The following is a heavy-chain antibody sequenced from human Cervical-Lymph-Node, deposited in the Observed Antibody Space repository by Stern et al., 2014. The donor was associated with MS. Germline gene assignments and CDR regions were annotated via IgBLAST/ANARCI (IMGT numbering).Heavy chain of an antibody. CDR3: SRDKFRSTAAIFDY. Sequence: VQLVESGGGVVQPGGSLRLSCVASGFTFSNYAMHWVRPAPGRGLEWVAVIWFGGSHEDYADSVKGRFTISRDNSENTLYLQMNGLRAEDTAVYYCSRDKFRSTAAIFDYWGQGTLVTVSS. CDR1: GFTFSNYA. D-gene: IGHD5/OR15-5a*01. J-gene: IGHJ4*02. V-gene: IGHV3-33*01. CDR2: IWFGGSHE.